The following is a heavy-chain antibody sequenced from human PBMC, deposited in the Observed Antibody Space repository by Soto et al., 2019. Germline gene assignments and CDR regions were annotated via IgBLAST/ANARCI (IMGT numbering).Heavy chain of an antibody. CDR1: GGSISSYY. D-gene: IGHD3-3*01. J-gene: IGHJ6*03. CDR2: IYYSGST. Sequence: SETLSLTCTVSGGSISSYYWSWIRQPPGKGLEWIGYIYYSGSTNYNPSLKRRVNIKVDTSKNQFYLKLSTVTAADTAVYYCARNYDFWSGYPYYYYYYMDVWGKGTTVT. V-gene: IGHV4-59*01. CDR3: ARNYDFWSGYPYYYYYYMDV.